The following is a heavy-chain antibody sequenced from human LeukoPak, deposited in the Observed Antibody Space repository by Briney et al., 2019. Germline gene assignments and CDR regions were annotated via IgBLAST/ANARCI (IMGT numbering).Heavy chain of an antibody. CDR2: INTDGSGT. CDR3: ARDSVRAATGFNFDY. D-gene: IGHD6-13*01. CDR1: GFTFGSYY. V-gene: IGHV3-74*01. J-gene: IGHJ4*02. Sequence: GGSLRLSCAASGFTFGSYYMHWVRQAPGTGLVWVSRINTDGSGTSYADSVKGRFTISRDNAKNTLFLQMNSLRPEDTAVYYCARDSVRAATGFNFDYWGQGTLVTVSS.